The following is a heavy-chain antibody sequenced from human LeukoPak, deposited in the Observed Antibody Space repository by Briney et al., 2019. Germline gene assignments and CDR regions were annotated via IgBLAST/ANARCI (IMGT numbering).Heavy chain of an antibody. J-gene: IGHJ1*01. CDR2: ISGYKGNT. CDR3: ARDHVPRGDGYNYYEE. D-gene: IGHD5-24*01. V-gene: IGHV1-18*01. CDR1: GYTFTTYG. Sequence: ASVKVSCKASGYTFTTYGISWVRQAPGQGLEWMGWISGYKGNTIYAQKLQGRVTMTTDTSTSTAYMDLRSLRPDDTAMYYCARDHVPRGDGYNYYEERGQVILVTVPS.